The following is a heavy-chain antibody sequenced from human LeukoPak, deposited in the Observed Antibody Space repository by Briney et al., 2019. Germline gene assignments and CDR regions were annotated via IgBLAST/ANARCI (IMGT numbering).Heavy chain of an antibody. CDR2: IYTSGST. D-gene: IGHD2-2*01. CDR3: ARVPTAILVLDY. CDR1: GGSISSGSYY. V-gene: IGHV4-61*02. J-gene: IGHJ4*02. Sequence: SETLSLTCTVSGGSISSGSYYWTWIRQPAGKGLEWIGRIYTSGSTNYNPSLKSRVTISGDTSKNQFSLKLSSVTAADTVVYYCARVPTAILVLDYWGQGTLVTVSS.